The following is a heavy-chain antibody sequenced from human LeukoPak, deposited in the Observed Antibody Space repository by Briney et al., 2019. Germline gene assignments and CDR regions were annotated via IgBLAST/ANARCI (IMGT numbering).Heavy chain of an antibody. V-gene: IGHV3-9*03. D-gene: IGHD6-6*01. CDR2: ISWNSGSI. CDR3: AKVTRYSSSSDGYAFDI. Sequence: GGSLRLSCAASGFTFDDYAMHWVRQAPGKGLEWVSGISWNSGSIGYADSVKGRFTISRDNAKNSLYLQMNSLRAEDMALYYCAKVTRYSSSSDGYAFDIWGQGTMVTVSS. CDR1: GFTFDDYA. J-gene: IGHJ3*02.